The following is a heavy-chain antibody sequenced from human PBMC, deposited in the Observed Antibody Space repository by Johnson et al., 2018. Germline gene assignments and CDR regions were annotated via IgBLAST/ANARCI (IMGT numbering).Heavy chain of an antibody. D-gene: IGHD6-13*01. Sequence: EVQLVESGGGLVQPGRSLRLSCAASGFTFDDYAMHWVRQAPGKGLEWVSGISWNSGSIGYADSVKGRFTISRDNAKNSLYLQMNSLRTEDTALYYCAKEISGSWSGYFDSWGQGTLVTVSS. CDR3: AKEISGSWSGYFDS. V-gene: IGHV3-9*01. J-gene: IGHJ4*02. CDR1: GFTFDDYA. CDR2: ISWNSGSI.